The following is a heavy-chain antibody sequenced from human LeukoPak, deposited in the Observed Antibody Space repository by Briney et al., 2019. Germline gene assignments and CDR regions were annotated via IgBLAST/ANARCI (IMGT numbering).Heavy chain of an antibody. V-gene: IGHV1-18*01. CDR1: GYTFTSHG. CDR3: ARESGRDFAD. D-gene: IGHD2-21*01. J-gene: IGHJ3*01. Sequence: ASVKVSCKASGYTFTSHGISWVRQAPGQGLEWMGWISTYNGNTNYAQKFQGRVTMTTDTSTSTAYMELRSLRSDDTAVYYCARESGRDFADWGQGTMVTVSS. CDR2: ISTYNGNT.